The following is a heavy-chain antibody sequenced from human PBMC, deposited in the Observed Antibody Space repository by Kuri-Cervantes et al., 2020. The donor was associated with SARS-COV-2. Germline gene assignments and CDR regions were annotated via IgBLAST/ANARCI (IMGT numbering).Heavy chain of an antibody. D-gene: IGHD2-2*02. J-gene: IGHJ5*02. Sequence: ESLKISCAVSGYSISSGYYWGWIRQPPGKGLEWIGSIYHSGSTYYNPSLKSRVTISVDTSKNQFSLKLSSVTAADTAAYYCARGIVVVPAAIRGELYNWFDPWGQGTLVTVSS. CDR2: IYHSGST. CDR1: GYSISSGYY. CDR3: ARGIVVVPAAIRGELYNWFDP. V-gene: IGHV4-38-2*01.